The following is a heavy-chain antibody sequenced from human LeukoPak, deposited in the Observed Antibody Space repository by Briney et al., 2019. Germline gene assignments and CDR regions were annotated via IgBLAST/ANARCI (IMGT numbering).Heavy chain of an antibody. J-gene: IGHJ4*02. Sequence: GGSLRLSCSASGFPFRSHAMHWVRQAPGEGLVWVSRLKGDGSEASYADSVKGRFTISRDNAKNTLYLQMSSLRAEDTAVYYCARDGFTGPVTAYLDYWGQGAPVTVSS. CDR2: LKGDGSEA. CDR1: GFPFRSHA. V-gene: IGHV3-74*01. CDR3: ARDGFTGPVTAYLDY. D-gene: IGHD2-21*02.